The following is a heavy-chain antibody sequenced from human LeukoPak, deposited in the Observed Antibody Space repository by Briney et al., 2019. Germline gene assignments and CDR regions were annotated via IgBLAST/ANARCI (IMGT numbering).Heavy chain of an antibody. V-gene: IGHV4-61*02. CDR2: IYTSGST. CDR3: ARESSGYYLRFWFDP. J-gene: IGHJ5*02. Sequence: SETLSLTCTVSGGSISSGSYYWSWIRQPAGKGLEWIGRIYTSGSTNYNPSLKSRVTISVDTSKNQFSLKLSSVTAADTAVYYCARESSGYYLRFWFDPWGQGTLVTVSS. CDR1: GGSISSGSYY. D-gene: IGHD3-22*01.